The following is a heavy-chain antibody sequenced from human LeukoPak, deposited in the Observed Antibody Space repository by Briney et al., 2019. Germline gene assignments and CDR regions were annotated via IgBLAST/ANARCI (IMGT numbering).Heavy chain of an antibody. J-gene: IGHJ5*02. CDR2: IVVGSGNT. CDR1: GFTFTSSA. Sequence: SVKVSCKASGFTFTSSAMQWVRQARGQRLEWIGWIVVGSGNTNYAQKFQERVTITRDMSTSTAYMELSSLRSEDTAVYYCAAGHCSSTSCLNWFDPWGQGTLVTVSS. D-gene: IGHD2-2*01. V-gene: IGHV1-58*02. CDR3: AAGHCSSTSCLNWFDP.